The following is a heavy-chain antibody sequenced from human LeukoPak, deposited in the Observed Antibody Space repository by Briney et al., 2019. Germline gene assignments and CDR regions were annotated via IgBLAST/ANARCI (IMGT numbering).Heavy chain of an antibody. J-gene: IGHJ4*02. V-gene: IGHV4-31*03. CDR1: GGSISSGGYY. CDR3: AREYYYDSSLHFDY. CDR2: IYYSGST. D-gene: IGHD3-22*01. Sequence: PSETLSLTCTVSGGSISSGGYYWSWIRQHPGKGLEWIGYIYYSGSTYYNPSLKSRVTISVDTSKNQFSLKLSSVTAADTAVYYCAREYYYDSSLHFDYWGQGTLVTVSS.